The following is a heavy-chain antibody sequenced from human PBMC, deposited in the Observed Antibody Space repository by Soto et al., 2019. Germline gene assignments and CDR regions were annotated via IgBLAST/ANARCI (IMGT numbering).Heavy chain of an antibody. Sequence: PGESLKISCTGFGYAFTSYWIAWVRQMPGKGLEWMGIIYPGDSDTRYSPSFQGQVTISVDKSISTAYLQWSTLKASDTAMYYCPRGYGTSTYCAPWFDPWGQGTLVTVSS. CDR1: GYAFTSYW. V-gene: IGHV5-51*01. CDR3: PRGYGTSTYCAPWFDP. J-gene: IGHJ5*02. CDR2: IYPGDSDT. D-gene: IGHD2-2*01.